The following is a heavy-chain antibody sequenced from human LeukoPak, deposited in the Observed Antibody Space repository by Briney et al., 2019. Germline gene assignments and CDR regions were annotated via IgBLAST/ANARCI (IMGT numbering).Heavy chain of an antibody. V-gene: IGHV3-64D*09. J-gene: IGHJ4*02. Sequence: PGGSLRLSCSASGFTFSDYAMHWVRQAPGKGLEYVSAISSSGGSTHYTDTLKVRVTISRDNSKNTLFLQMSSLTVDDTAVYYCVKVHFSSMWTLDYWGQGALVTVSS. CDR2: ISSSGGST. CDR1: GFTFSDYA. D-gene: IGHD6-13*01. CDR3: VKVHFSSMWTLDY.